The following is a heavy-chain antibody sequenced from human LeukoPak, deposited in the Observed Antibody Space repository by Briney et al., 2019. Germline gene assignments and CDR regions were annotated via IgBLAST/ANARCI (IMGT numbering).Heavy chain of an antibody. CDR1: GFTFNNYD. V-gene: IGHV3-30*02. D-gene: IGHD2-2*03. CDR3: AKDSHWILFDD. J-gene: IGHJ4*02. Sequence: GGSLRLSCAASGFTFNNYDMHWVRQAPGKGLEWVTFIRSDGSNKYYADSVKGRFTISRDNSKNTLYLQMNSLRDEDTAVYYCAKDSHWILFDDWGQGTLVTVSS. CDR2: IRSDGSNK.